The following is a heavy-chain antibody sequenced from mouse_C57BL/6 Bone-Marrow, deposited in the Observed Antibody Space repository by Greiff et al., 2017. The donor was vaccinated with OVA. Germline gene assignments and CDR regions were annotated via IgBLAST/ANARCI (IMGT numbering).Heavy chain of an antibody. CDR3: ANWDPAWFAY. Sequence: EVKLVESGGGLVKPGGSLKLSCAASGFTFSSYTMSWVRQTPEKRLEWVATISGGGGNTYYPDSVKGRFTISRDNAKNTLYLQMSSLRSEDTALYYCANWDPAWFAYWGQGTLVTVSA. J-gene: IGHJ3*01. V-gene: IGHV5-9*01. CDR2: ISGGGGNT. D-gene: IGHD4-1*01. CDR1: GFTFSSYT.